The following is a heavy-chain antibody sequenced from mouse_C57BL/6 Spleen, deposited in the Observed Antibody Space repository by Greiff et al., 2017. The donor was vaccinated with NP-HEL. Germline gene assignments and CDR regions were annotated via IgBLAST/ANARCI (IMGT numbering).Heavy chain of an antibody. CDR1: GYAFTNYL. CDR2: INPGSGGT. V-gene: IGHV1-54*01. D-gene: IGHD2-4*01. CDR3: ARVLRLGYAMDY. J-gene: IGHJ4*01. Sequence: QVQLQQSGAELVRPGPSVKVSCKASGYAFTNYLIEWVKQRPGQGLEWIGVINPGSGGTNYNEKFKGKATLTADKSSSTAYMQLSSLTSEDSAVYFCARVLRLGYAMDYWGQGTSVTVSS.